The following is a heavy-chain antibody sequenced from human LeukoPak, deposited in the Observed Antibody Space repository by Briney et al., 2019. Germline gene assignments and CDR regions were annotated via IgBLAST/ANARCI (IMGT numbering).Heavy chain of an antibody. J-gene: IGHJ4*02. Sequence: GSGPTLVKPTQTLTLTCTFSGFSLRTRGVGVGWIRQPPGKALEWLALIYWDDDKRYSPSLKSRLTITKDTSKNQVVLTMTNMDPVDTAIYYCAHGLRLRSFDYWGQGTLVTVSS. V-gene: IGHV2-5*02. CDR3: AHGLRLRSFDY. CDR1: GFSLRTRGVG. CDR2: IYWDDDK. D-gene: IGHD5-12*01.